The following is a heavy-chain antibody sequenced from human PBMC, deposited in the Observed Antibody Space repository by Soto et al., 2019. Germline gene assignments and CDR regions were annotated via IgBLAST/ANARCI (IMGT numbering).Heavy chain of an antibody. V-gene: IGHV4-39*01. CDR1: GGSISSSSYY. Sequence: QLQLQESGPGLVKPSETLSLTCTVSGGSISSSSYYWGWIRQPPGKGLEWIGSIYYSGSTYYNPSLKSRVTISVDTSKNQFSLKLSSVTAADTAVYYCAGRWRILTGYYMGRDYFDYWGQGTLVTVSS. D-gene: IGHD3-9*01. CDR2: IYYSGST. J-gene: IGHJ4*02. CDR3: AGRWRILTGYYMGRDYFDY.